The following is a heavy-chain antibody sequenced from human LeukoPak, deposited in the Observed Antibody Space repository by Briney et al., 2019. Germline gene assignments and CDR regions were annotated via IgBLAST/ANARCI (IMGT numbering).Heavy chain of an antibody. CDR3: ARLIVGATNWFDP. CDR1: GGSISSYY. CDR2: IYYSGST. V-gene: IGHV4-59*12. Sequence: ETLSLTCTVSGGSISSYYWSWIRQPPGKGLEWIGYIYYSGSTNYNPSLKSRVTISVDTSKNQFSLKLSSVTAADTAVYYCARLIVGATNWFDPWGQGTLVTVSS. D-gene: IGHD1-26*01. J-gene: IGHJ5*02.